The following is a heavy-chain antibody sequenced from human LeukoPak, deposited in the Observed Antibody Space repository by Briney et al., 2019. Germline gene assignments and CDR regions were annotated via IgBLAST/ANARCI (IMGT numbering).Heavy chain of an antibody. CDR1: GYTFTGYY. CDR3: AVIAAAGTGVGY. V-gene: IGHV1-2*02. CDR2: INPNSGGT. Sequence: ASVKVSCKASGYTFTGYYMHWVRQAPGQGLEWVGWINPNSGGTNYAQKFQGRVTMTRDTSISTAYMELSRLRSDDTAVYYCAVIAAAGTGVGYWGQGTLVTVSS. J-gene: IGHJ4*02. D-gene: IGHD6-13*01.